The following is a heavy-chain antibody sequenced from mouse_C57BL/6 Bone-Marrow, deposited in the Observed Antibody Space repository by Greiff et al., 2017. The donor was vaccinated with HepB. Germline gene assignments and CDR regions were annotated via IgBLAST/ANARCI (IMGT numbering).Heavy chain of an antibody. Sequence: QSGAELVRPGASVKMSCKASGYTFTSYNMHWVKQTPRQGLEWIGAIYPGNGDTSYNQKFKGKATLTVDKSSSTAYMQLSSLTSEDSAVYFCASYYYGSSYGAMDYWGQGTSVTVSS. CDR3: ASYYYGSSYGAMDY. CDR2: IYPGNGDT. V-gene: IGHV1-12*01. CDR1: GYTFTSYN. D-gene: IGHD1-1*01. J-gene: IGHJ4*01.